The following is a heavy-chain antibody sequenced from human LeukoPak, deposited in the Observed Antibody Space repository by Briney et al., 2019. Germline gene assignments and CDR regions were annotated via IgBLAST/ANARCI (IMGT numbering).Heavy chain of an antibody. Sequence: ASVKVSCKASGGTFSSYAISWVRQAPGQGLEWMGRIIPILGIANYAQKFQGRVTITADKSTSTAYMELSSLRSEDTAVYYCSKGSGSSHFDYWGQEPWSPSPQ. J-gene: IGHJ4*01. D-gene: IGHD3-10*01. CDR3: SKGSGSSHFDY. CDR1: GGTFSSYA. CDR2: IIPILGIA. V-gene: IGHV1-69*04.